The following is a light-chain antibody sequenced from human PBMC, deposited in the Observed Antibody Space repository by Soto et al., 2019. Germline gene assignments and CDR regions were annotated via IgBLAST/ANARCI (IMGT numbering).Light chain of an antibody. J-gene: IGLJ1*01. V-gene: IGLV2-14*03. CDR1: ISDVSGYNF. CDR2: DVS. CDR3: SSYTSSNTYV. Sequence: QSVLTQPASVSGSPGQSITISCTGTISDVSGYNFVSWYQQYPGEAPKLMIYDVSNRPSGVSNRLSGSKSGNTASLTISGLQAEDEADYYCSSYTSSNTYVFGTGTKLTVL.